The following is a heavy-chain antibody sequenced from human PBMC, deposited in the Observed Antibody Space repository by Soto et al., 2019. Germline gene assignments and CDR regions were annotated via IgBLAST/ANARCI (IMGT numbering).Heavy chain of an antibody. CDR1: GFTFDSYW. D-gene: IGHD1-26*01. V-gene: IGHV3-7*01. CDR2: IKQDGSEK. Sequence: QAGGSLRLSCAAYGFTFDSYWMRCVRQAPGKGLEWVANIKQDGSEKYYVDSVKGRLTISRDNAKNSLYLQMNSQRTEDPAVYYCAGYSGSYLILEDWGEGPLVSGPS. J-gene: IGHJ4*02. CDR3: AGYSGSYLILED.